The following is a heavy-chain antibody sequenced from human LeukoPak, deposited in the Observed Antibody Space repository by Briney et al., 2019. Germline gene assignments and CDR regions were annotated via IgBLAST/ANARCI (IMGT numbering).Heavy chain of an antibody. CDR2: INPNSGGT. Sequence: ASVKVSCKASGYTFTGYYMHWVRQAPGQGLEWMGWINPNSGGTNYAQKFQGWVTTTRDTSISTAYMELSRLRSDDTAVYYCARDGGGWYGDYYYGMDVWGQGTTVTVSS. V-gene: IGHV1-2*04. J-gene: IGHJ6*02. CDR3: ARDGGGWYGDYYYGMDV. CDR1: GYTFTGYY. D-gene: IGHD6-19*01.